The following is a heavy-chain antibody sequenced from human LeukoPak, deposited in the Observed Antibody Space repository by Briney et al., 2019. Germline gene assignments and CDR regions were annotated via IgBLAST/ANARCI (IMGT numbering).Heavy chain of an antibody. Sequence: PGGSLRLSCEGSGFSFSTSSINWVRQAPGKGLEWVASISVRSEYILYADSVKGRVTISTDNAKKSLYMQMNSSRAEDTAVYSCARPMHDGNAADDFDIWGQGTMVTVPS. D-gene: IGHD4-23*01. CDR3: ARPMHDGNAADDFDI. CDR1: GFSFSTSS. J-gene: IGHJ3*02. CDR2: ISVRSEYI. V-gene: IGHV3-21*01.